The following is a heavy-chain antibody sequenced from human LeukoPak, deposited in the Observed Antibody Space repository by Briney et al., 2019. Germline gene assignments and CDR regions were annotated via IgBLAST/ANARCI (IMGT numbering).Heavy chain of an antibody. Sequence: SETLSLTCTVSGGSISSSGYYWGWIRQPPGKGLEWIGNLYYSGSTYYNPSLKSRVTISVDTSKNQFSLRLSSVTAADTAVYYCARPGYYYGSGSYYQVDPWGQGTLVTVSS. CDR2: LYYSGST. D-gene: IGHD3-10*01. CDR1: GGSISSSGYY. CDR3: ARPGYYYGSGSYYQVDP. V-gene: IGHV4-39*01. J-gene: IGHJ5*02.